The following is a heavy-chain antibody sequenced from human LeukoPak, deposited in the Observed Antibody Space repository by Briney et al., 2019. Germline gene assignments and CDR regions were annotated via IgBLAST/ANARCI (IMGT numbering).Heavy chain of an antibody. Sequence: GSLRLSCAASGFTFSSYSMNWVRQAPGKGLEWVSYIDSSGTIYYADSVKGRFTISRDNAKNSLYLQMSRLRAEDSAVYYCARLERWPNAFDIWGQGTMVTVSS. CDR3: ARLERWPNAFDI. CDR1: GFTFSSYS. V-gene: IGHV3-48*04. D-gene: IGHD5-24*01. J-gene: IGHJ3*02. CDR2: IDSSGTI.